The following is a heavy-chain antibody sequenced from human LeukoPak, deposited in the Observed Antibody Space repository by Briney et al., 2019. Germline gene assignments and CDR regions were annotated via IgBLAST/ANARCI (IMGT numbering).Heavy chain of an antibody. CDR2: ISSSSSTI. CDR1: GFTFSSYS. J-gene: IGHJ4*02. CDR3: ARDAQWLARHFDY. Sequence: GGSLRLSCAASGFTFSSYSMNWFRQAPGKGLEWVSYISSSSSTIYYADSVKGRFTISRDNAKNSLYLQMNSLRAEDTAVYYCARDAQWLARHFDYWGQGTLVTVSS. V-gene: IGHV3-48*01. D-gene: IGHD6-19*01.